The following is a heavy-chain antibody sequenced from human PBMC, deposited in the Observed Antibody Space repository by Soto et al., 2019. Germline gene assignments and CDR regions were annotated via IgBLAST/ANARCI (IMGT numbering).Heavy chain of an antibody. CDR3: ARAVGPFDY. CDR1: GFTFSTYG. CDR2: IWYDGSHK. D-gene: IGHD1-26*01. Sequence: QVQLVESGGGVVQPGRSLRLSCAASGFTFSTYGMHWVRQAPGTGLEWVAVIWYDGSHKDYADSVKGRFTISRDNSKNTLYLQMNSLRDEDTGVYYCARAVGPFDYWGQGTLVAVSS. J-gene: IGHJ4*02. V-gene: IGHV3-33*01.